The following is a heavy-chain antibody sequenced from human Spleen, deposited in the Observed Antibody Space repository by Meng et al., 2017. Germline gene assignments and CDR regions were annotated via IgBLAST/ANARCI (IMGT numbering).Heavy chain of an antibody. CDR2: IKEDGSAK. CDR1: GFIVSSNY. J-gene: IGHJ6*02. D-gene: IGHD1-26*01. Sequence: GGSLRLSCAASGFIVSSNYMSWVRQAPGKGLEWVANIKEDGSAKYYVDSVKGRFTISRDNAKNSLYLQMNSLRVEDTAVYYCARADSGTYPYNYYYGMDVWGQGTTVTVSS. CDR3: ARADSGTYPYNYYYGMDV. V-gene: IGHV3-7*01.